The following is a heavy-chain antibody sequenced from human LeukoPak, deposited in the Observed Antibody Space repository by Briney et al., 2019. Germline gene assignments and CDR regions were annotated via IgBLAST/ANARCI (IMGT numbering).Heavy chain of an antibody. CDR1: GYSISSGYY. CDR3: TRDETYSSDWQPNHSHYYMDV. J-gene: IGHJ6*03. D-gene: IGHD6-19*01. Sequence: PSETLSLTCTVSGYSISSGYYWGWIRQPPGKGLEWIGSIYHSGSTNYNPSLKSRVTISVDTSRNQFSLRLTSVTAADTAVYYCTRDETYSSDWQPNHSHYYMDVWGKGITVTVSS. CDR2: IYHSGST. V-gene: IGHV4-38-2*02.